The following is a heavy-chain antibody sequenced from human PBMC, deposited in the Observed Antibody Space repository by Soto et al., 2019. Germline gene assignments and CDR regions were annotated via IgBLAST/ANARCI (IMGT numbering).Heavy chain of an antibody. CDR2: ISGHNSQT. Sequence: QVQLVPSGAAVKKPGASVKVSCKASGFIFTMYGVTWVRQAPGQGLEWMGWISGHNSQTNYAQNLQGRVTMTTDASTSTAYMELTSLRSDDTAVYYCARWRTGTSSDWFDLWGQGTLGTVSS. D-gene: IGHD1-1*01. CDR1: GFIFTMYG. V-gene: IGHV1-18*04. J-gene: IGHJ5*02. CDR3: ARWRTGTSSDWFDL.